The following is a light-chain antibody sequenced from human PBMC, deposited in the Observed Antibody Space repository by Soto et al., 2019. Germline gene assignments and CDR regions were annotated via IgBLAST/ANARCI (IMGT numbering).Light chain of an antibody. J-gene: IGLJ2*01. V-gene: IGLV2-14*01. CDR2: EVT. CDR3: SSYTSDNTVV. Sequence: QSALTQPASGSGSPGQSITISCTGTSNDVGGYDYVSWYQQHPGKAPKLVIYEVTNRPSGVSNRFSGSKSGNTAALTISGLQAEDEADYYCSSYTSDNTVVFGGGTKVTVL. CDR1: SNDVGGYDY.